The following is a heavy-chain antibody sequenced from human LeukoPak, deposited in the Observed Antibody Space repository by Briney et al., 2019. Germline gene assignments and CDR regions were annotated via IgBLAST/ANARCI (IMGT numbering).Heavy chain of an antibody. CDR3: ARDLIAVAGTPYFDY. V-gene: IGHV1-2*02. D-gene: IGHD6-19*01. Sequence: GASVKVSCKASGYTFTGYYMHWVRQAPGQGLEWMGWINPNSGGTNYAQKFQGRVTMTRDTSISTAYMELGRLRSDDTAVYYCARDLIAVAGTPYFDYWGQGTLVTVSS. CDR2: INPNSGGT. J-gene: IGHJ4*02. CDR1: GYTFTGYY.